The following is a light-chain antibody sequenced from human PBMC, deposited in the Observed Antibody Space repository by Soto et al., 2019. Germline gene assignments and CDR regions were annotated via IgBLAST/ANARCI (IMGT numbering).Light chain of an antibody. CDR1: QTISSW. CDR3: QHYKSYSEA. J-gene: IGKJ1*01. CDR2: KAS. Sequence: DIQMTQSTSTLSGSVGDRVTITCRASQTISSWLAWYQQKPGKAPKLLIYKASTLKSGVPSMFSGSGSGTEFTLTISILQPDDFATYYCQHYKSYSEAFGQGTKVELK. V-gene: IGKV1-5*03.